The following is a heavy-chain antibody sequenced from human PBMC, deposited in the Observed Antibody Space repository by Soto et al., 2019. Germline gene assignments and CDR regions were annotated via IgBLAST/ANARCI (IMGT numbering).Heavy chain of an antibody. D-gene: IGHD2-21*02. CDR3: ARVYGGNSGGYYYYGMDV. CDR2: IIPIFGTA. J-gene: IGHJ6*02. CDR1: GGTYSSYA. Sequence: SVKVSCKASGGTYSSYAISWVRQDTGQGLEWMGGIIPIFGTANYAQKFQGRVTITADESTSTAYMELSSLRSEDTAVYYCARVYGGNSGGYYYYGMDVWGQGTTVTVSS. V-gene: IGHV1-69*13.